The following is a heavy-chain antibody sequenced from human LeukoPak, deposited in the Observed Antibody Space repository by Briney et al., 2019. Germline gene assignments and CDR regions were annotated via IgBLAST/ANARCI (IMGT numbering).Heavy chain of an antibody. CDR2: IYHSGST. D-gene: IGHD6-19*01. J-gene: IGHJ4*02. V-gene: IGHV4-30-2*01. CDR1: GGSISSGGYY. CDR3: ARTSYSSGWCFDY. Sequence: SQTLSLTCTVSGGSISSGGYYWSWIRQPPGKGLEWIGYIYHSGSTYYNPSLKSRVTISVDRSKNQFSLKLSSVTAADTAVYYCARTSYSSGWCFDYWGQGTLVTVSS.